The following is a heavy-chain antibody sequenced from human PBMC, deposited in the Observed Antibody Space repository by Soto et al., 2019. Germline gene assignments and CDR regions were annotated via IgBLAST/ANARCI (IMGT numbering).Heavy chain of an antibody. J-gene: IGHJ4*02. CDR1: GFTVSSNY. CDR2: IYSGGST. V-gene: IGHV3-53*04. Sequence: EVQLVESGGGLVQPGGSLRLSCAASGFTVSSNYMSWVRQAPGKGLEWVSVIYSGGSTYYADSVKGRFTISRHNSKNTLYLQVKSLRAEDTAVYYCARWGLLPSPGYFDYWGQGTLVTVSS. D-gene: IGHD2-15*01. CDR3: ARWGLLPSPGYFDY.